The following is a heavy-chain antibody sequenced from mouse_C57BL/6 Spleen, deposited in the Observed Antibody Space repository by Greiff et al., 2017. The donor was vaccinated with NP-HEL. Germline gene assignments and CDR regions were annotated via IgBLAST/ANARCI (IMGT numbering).Heavy chain of an antibody. D-gene: IGHD2-5*01. CDR3: ASSYYSNYDY. V-gene: IGHV5-4*03. CDR2: ISDGGSYT. J-gene: IGHJ2*01. Sequence: EVMLVESGGGLVKPGGSLKLSCAASGFTFSSYAMSWVRQTPEKRLEWVATISDGGSYTYYPDNVKGRFTISRDNAKNNLYLQMSHLKSEDTAMYYCASSYYSNYDYWGQGTTLTVSP. CDR1: GFTFSSYA.